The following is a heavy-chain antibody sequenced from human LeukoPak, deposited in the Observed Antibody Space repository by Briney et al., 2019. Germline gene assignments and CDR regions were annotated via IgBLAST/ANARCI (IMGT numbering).Heavy chain of an antibody. CDR2: IDYTGTT. J-gene: IGHJ3*02. Sequence: SETLSLTCTVSGGSITIYYWSWIRQPLGKGLEWIGYIDYTGTTNSNPSLKSRVTISVHTSRNQFSLKLSSVTAADTAVYYCARGLLGTRAFDIWGQGTMVTVSS. CDR3: ARGLLGTRAFDI. CDR1: GGSITIYY. D-gene: IGHD1-1*01. V-gene: IGHV4-59*01.